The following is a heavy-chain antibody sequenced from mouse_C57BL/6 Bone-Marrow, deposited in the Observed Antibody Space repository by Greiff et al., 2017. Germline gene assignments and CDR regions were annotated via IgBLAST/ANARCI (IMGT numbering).Heavy chain of an antibody. D-gene: IGHD1-1*01. CDR3: SILLGAMDY. V-gene: IGHV1-82*01. J-gene: IGHJ4*01. CDR2: IYPGDGDT. Sequence: QVQLQQSGPELVRPGASVKISCKASGYAFSSSWMNWVKQRPGKGLEWIGRIYPGDGDTNYNGKFKGKATLTEDKSSSTAYMQLSSLTSEDSAVYFCSILLGAMDYWGQGTSVTVSS. CDR1: GYAFSSSW.